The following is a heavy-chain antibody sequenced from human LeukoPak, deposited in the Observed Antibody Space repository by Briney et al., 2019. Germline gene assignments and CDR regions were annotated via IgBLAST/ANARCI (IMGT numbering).Heavy chain of an antibody. V-gene: IGHV3-74*01. J-gene: IGHJ6*02. CDR3: ARRRTNYYYHYGMDV. CDR2: IKSDGSST. Sequence: PGGSLRLSCAASGFTFKDYWMHWVRQAPGKGLVWVSRIKSDGSSTSYADSVKGRFTISRDNAKNTLYLQMKSLRAEDSGVHYCARRRTNYYYHYGMDVWGQGTTVTVSS. CDR1: GFTFKDYW.